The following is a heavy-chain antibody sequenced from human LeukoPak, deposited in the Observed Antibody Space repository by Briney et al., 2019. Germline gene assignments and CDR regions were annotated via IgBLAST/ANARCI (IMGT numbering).Heavy chain of an antibody. V-gene: IGHV2-5*01. CDR3: AHTSWNDVFDY. D-gene: IGHD1-1*01. CDR1: GFSLSTSGVG. Sequence: SGPTLVNPTQTLTLTCTFSGFSLSTSGVGVGWIRQPPGKALEWLALIYWNGDKRYSPSLKSRLTITKDTSKNQVVLIMTNMDPVDTATYYCAHTSWNDVFDYWGQGTLVTVSS. J-gene: IGHJ4*02. CDR2: IYWNGDK.